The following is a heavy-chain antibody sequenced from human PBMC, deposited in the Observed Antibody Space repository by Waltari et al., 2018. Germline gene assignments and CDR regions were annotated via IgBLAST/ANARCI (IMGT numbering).Heavy chain of an antibody. D-gene: IGHD4-17*01. J-gene: IGHJ4*02. V-gene: IGHV4-59*01. CDR3: ARDEDYGEGHFDY. CDR1: GGSISSYY. Sequence: QVQLQESGPGLVKPSETLSLTCTVSGGSISSYYWSWTRQPPGKGLEWIGYIYYSGSTNYNPSLKSRVTISVDTSKNQFSLKLSSVTAADTAVYYCARDEDYGEGHFDYWGQGTLVTVSS. CDR2: IYYSGST.